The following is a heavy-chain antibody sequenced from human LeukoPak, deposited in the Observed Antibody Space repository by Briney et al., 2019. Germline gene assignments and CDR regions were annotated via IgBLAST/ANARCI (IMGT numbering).Heavy chain of an antibody. Sequence: SETLSLTCAVSGYSISCGCYWGWIGQPPGKGLEWIGSIYHSWGTYYNPSLKSRVTISVDTSTNQFSLKLSSVTAANTAVYYCARHYMVVVPAATFNWFDPWGQGTLVTVSS. J-gene: IGHJ5*02. CDR1: GYSISCGCY. CDR2: IYHSWGT. CDR3: ARHYMVVVPAATFNWFDP. V-gene: IGHV4-38-2*01. D-gene: IGHD2-2*01.